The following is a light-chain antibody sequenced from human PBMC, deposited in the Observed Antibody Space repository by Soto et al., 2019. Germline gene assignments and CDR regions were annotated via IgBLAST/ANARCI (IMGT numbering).Light chain of an antibody. Sequence: PGERVTLSCMASQSVSSSYLTWYQQKPVQAPRLLIYGASTRATSIPARFSGSGSGTDFTLTISSLQPEDFAVYYCQQDYNLPLTFGGGTKVDIK. CDR2: GAS. CDR1: QSVSSSY. V-gene: IGKV3D-7*01. CDR3: QQDYNLPLT. J-gene: IGKJ4*01.